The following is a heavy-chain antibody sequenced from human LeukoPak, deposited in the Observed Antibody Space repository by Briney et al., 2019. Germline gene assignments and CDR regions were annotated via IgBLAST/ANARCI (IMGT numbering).Heavy chain of an antibody. CDR2: IGTAGDT. CDR3: ARASYYYDSSGYYPHDAFDI. CDR1: GFTFSSYD. J-gene: IGHJ3*02. D-gene: IGHD3-22*01. V-gene: IGHV3-13*01. Sequence: GGSLRLSCAASGFTFSSYDMHWVRHATGKGLEWVSAIGTAGDTYYPGSVKGRFTISRENAKNSLYLQMNSLRAGDTAVYYCARASYYYDSSGYYPHDAFDIWGQGTMVTASS.